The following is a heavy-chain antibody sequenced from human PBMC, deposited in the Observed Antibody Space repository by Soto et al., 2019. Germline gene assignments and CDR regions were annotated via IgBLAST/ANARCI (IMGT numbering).Heavy chain of an antibody. V-gene: IGHV3-23*01. CDR2: ITGSGGST. Sequence: EVQLLESGGGLVQPGGSLRLSCVASGFTLSTYAMSWVRQAPGKGLEWVSSITGSGGSTYYADSVKGRFTISREKSRRTVSLAMNSLRAEDTAVYFCVKRPGNPVGAFYIWGQGTMVTVSS. CDR1: GFTLSTYA. D-gene: IGHD4-4*01. J-gene: IGHJ3*02. CDR3: VKRPGNPVGAFYI.